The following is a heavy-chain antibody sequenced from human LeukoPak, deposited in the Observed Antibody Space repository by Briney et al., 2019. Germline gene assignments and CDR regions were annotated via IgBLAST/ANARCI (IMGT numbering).Heavy chain of an antibody. Sequence: ASVKVSCKASGYTFTSYGISWVRRAPGQGLEWMGWINPNSGGTNYAQKFQGRVTMTRDTSISTAYMELSRLRSDDTAVYYCARGSLIQLWLRLNFDYWGQGTLVTVSS. CDR2: INPNSGGT. J-gene: IGHJ4*02. V-gene: IGHV1-2*02. CDR1: GYTFTSYG. D-gene: IGHD5-18*01. CDR3: ARGSLIQLWLRLNFDY.